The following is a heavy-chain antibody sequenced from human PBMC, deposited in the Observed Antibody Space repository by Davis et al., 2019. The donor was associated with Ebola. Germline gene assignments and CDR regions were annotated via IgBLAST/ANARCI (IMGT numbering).Heavy chain of an antibody. V-gene: IGHV3-23*01. Sequence: GESLKISCAASGFTFSSYAMSWVRQAPGKGLEWVSAISGSGGSTYYADSVKGRFTISRDNAKNSLFPQMNSLTAEDTALYYCAREAPFCGGDCLDYWGQGTLVTVSS. J-gene: IGHJ4*02. CDR1: GFTFSSYA. CDR3: AREAPFCGGDCLDY. D-gene: IGHD2-21*01. CDR2: ISGSGGST.